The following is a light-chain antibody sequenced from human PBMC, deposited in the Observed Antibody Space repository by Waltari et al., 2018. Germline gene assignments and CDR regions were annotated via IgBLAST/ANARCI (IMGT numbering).Light chain of an antibody. Sequence: QSVLTQSPSVSGTPGQTVTISCSGSSSNIGSNTVTWYQQLPGTAPKLLIFSNDQRPSGGPGRFSGSKTGTSASLAISGLQSEDGAVYSCATRDDTLNAYVLFGGGTKVTVL. CDR2: SND. V-gene: IGLV1-44*01. J-gene: IGLJ2*01. CDR3: ATRDDTLNAYVL. CDR1: SSNIGSNT.